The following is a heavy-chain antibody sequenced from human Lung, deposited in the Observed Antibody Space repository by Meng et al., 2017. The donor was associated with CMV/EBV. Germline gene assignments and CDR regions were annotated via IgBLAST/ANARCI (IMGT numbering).Heavy chain of an antibody. CDR1: GYTFTNNG. V-gene: IGHV1-18*01. CDR2: ISAYNGNT. J-gene: IGHJ4*02. CDR3: ARVEVGITSGDY. D-gene: IGHD1-26*01. Sequence: VQVLQAGGAVKRPGASVMVSCKASGYTFTNNGITWGRQAPGQGLEWMGWISAYNGNTNYAQTLQGRLTMTTDTSTSTAYMELRSLRSDDTAVYYCARVEVGITSGDYWGQGTLVTVSS.